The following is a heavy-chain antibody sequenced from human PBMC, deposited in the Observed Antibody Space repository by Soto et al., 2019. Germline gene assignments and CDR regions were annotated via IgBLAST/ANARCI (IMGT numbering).Heavy chain of an antibody. CDR2: INPHGGST. D-gene: IGHD3-3*01. Sequence: GASSEVSCKAPGDTFTSYYLNWVRQAPGQGLEWMGVINPHGGSTKYAQKFQGRITMTRDTSRSTVYMELSSLRSDDTAIYYCARSSGGNFGIIIEGSNWFDPWGQGTLVTVSS. J-gene: IGHJ5*02. V-gene: IGHV1-46*01. CDR1: GDTFTSYY. CDR3: ARSSGGNFGIIIEGSNWFDP.